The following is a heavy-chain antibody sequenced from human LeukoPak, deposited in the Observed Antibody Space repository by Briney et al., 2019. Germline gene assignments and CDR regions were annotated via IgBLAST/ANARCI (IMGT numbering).Heavy chain of an antibody. CDR3: ARAPHYYDSSDYNGF. V-gene: IGHV3-21*01. D-gene: IGHD3-22*01. CDR1: GFTVSSNY. Sequence: PGGSLRLSCAASGFTVSSNYMSWVRQAPGKGLEWVSSISSSSSYIYYADSVKGRFTISRDNAKNSLYLQMNSLRAEDTAVYYCARAPHYYDSSDYNGFWGQGTLVTVSS. CDR2: ISSSSSYI. J-gene: IGHJ4*02.